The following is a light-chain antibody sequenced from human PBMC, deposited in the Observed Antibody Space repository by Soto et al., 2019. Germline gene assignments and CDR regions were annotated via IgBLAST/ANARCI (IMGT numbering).Light chain of an antibody. Sequence: SVLTQPRSVSGSPGQSVTISCTGTSNDVGGYDYVSWYQQHPGKAPKLIIYDVSKRPSGVPDRFSGSKSGNTASLTISGLQAEDEADYYCCSYAGTYSYVFGTGTRSPS. CDR3: CSYAGTYSYV. V-gene: IGLV2-11*01. CDR2: DVS. J-gene: IGLJ1*01. CDR1: SNDVGGYDY.